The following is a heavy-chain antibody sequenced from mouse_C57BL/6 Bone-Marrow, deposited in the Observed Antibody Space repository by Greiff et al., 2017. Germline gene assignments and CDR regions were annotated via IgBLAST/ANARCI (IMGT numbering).Heavy chain of an antibody. V-gene: IGHV1-54*01. CDR3: ARWVYYYGSRYFDV. CDR2: INPGSGGT. J-gene: IGHJ1*03. D-gene: IGHD1-1*01. CDR1: GYAFTNYL. Sequence: QVQLKESGAELVRPGTSVKVSCKASGYAFTNYLIEWVKQRPGQGLEWIGVINPGSGGTNYNEKFKGKATLTADKSSSTAYMQLSSLTSEDSAVYFCARWVYYYGSRYFDVWGTGTTVTVSS.